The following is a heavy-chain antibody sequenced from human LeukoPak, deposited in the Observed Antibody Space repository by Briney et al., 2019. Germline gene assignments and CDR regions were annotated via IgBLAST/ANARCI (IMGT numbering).Heavy chain of an antibody. D-gene: IGHD2-2*01. J-gene: IGHJ4*02. CDR1: GFTFSQYG. CDR3: ARDVAWYCTRASCSYFGF. CDR2: IQYDENKK. V-gene: IGHV3-30*02. Sequence: PGGSLGLSCEASGFTFSQYGMHWVRQAPGKGLDWVSSIQYDENKKSYSDSVKGRFTVSRDNSKNTLFLQMNRLRVEDTAVYYCARDVAWYCTRASCSYFGFWGKGTLVTVSS.